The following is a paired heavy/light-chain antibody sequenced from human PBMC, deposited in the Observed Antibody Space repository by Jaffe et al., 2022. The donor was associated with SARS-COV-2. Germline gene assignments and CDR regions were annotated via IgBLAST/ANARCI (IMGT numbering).Light chain of an antibody. Sequence: DIQMTQSPSTLSASLGDRVTITCRASQTLNSFLAWYQQKPGRAPKLLIYQASSLQSGVPSRFSGSGSGTEFTLTISSLQPDDFASYYCQQYDDYPYTFGQGTKLEIK. J-gene: IGKJ2*01. CDR3: QQYDDYPYT. CDR1: QTLNSF. CDR2: QAS. V-gene: IGKV1-5*03.
Heavy chain of an antibody. V-gene: IGHV4-59*01. D-gene: IGHD6-13*01. Sequence: QVQLQESGPGLVKPSETLSLICSVSGGSMSFYYWSWIRQSPGRGLEWIGDVYHSGSTNYNPSLKSRVTISVDTSSHQFSLRLNSVTAADTAVYYCAREWQQYYFDYWGQGLLVTVSS. CDR3: AREWQQYYFDY. J-gene: IGHJ4*02. CDR2: VYHSGST. CDR1: GGSMSFYY.